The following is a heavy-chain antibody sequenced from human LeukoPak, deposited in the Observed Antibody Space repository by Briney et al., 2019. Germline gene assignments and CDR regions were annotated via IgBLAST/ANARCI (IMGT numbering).Heavy chain of an antibody. CDR1: GFTLSSYA. V-gene: IGHV3-30-3*01. CDR2: ISYDGSNK. Sequence: GRSLRLSCAASGFTLSSYAMHWVRQAPGKGLEWVAVISYDGSNKYYADSVKGRFTISRDNSKNTLYLQMNSLRAEDTAVYYCARVFLYYYDSSGYRDAFDIWGQGTMVTVSS. D-gene: IGHD3-22*01. CDR3: ARVFLYYYDSSGYRDAFDI. J-gene: IGHJ3*02.